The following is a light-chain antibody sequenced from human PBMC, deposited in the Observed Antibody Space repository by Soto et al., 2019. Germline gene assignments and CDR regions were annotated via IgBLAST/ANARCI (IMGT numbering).Light chain of an antibody. CDR2: GAS. CDR1: QSVSSSN. Sequence: EIVLTQSPGTLSLSPGERASLSCRASQSVSSSNLAWYQQKPGQAPRLLIYGASTRATGIPARFSGSGSGTEFTLTISSLQSEDFAVYYYQQFYNWPFTFGQGTRLEIK. J-gene: IGKJ5*01. V-gene: IGKV3D-15*01. CDR3: QQFYNWPFT.